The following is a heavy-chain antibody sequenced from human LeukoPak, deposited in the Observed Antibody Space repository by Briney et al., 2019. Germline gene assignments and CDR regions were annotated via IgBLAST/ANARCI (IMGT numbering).Heavy chain of an antibody. V-gene: IGHV3-23*01. Sequence: GGSLRLSCAASGFTFSSYAMSWVRQAPGKGLEWVSGISGSGGSTYHADSVKGRFTISRDNSKNTLYLQMNSLRAEDTAVYYCAREGGQLGRPTQGFDYWGQGTLVTVSS. D-gene: IGHD6-13*01. J-gene: IGHJ4*02. CDR3: AREGGQLGRPTQGFDY. CDR2: ISGSGGST. CDR1: GFTFSSYA.